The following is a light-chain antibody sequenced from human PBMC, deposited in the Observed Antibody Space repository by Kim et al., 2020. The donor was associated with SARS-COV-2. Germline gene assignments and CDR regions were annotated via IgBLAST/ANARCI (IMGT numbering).Light chain of an antibody. V-gene: IGLV4-69*01. CDR3: QTWGTGIHVV. CDR2: LNSDGSH. Sequence: VKPTRTLSSAHSSYAIAWHQQQPEKGPRYLMKLNSDGSHSKGDGIPDRFSGSSSGAERYLTISSLQSEDEADYYCQTWGTGIHVVFGGGTQLTVL. CDR1: SAHSSYA. J-gene: IGLJ2*01.